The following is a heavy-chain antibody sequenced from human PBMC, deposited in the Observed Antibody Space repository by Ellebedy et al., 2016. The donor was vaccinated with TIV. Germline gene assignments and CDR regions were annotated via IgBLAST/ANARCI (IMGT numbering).Heavy chain of an antibody. V-gene: IGHV4-4*07. D-gene: IGHD2-2*01. CDR3: ASYVRTASNSRFDY. CDR2: IYTSGST. CDR1: GGSISSYY. Sequence: SETLSLTCTVSGGSISSYYWSWIRQPAGKGLEWIGRIYTSGSTNYNPSLKSRVTMSVDTSKNQFSLKLSSVTAADTAVYYCASYVRTASNSRFDYWGQGTLVTVSS. J-gene: IGHJ4*02.